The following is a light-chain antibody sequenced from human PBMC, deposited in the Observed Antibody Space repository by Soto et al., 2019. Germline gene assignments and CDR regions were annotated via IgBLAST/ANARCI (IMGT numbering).Light chain of an antibody. J-gene: IGLJ2*01. CDR3: CSFAGTYV. V-gene: IGLV2-11*01. Sequence: QSALTQPRSVSGSPGQLVTISCTGTSSDVGGYNYVSWYQQHPGKAPKLMIYHVTKRPSGVPDRFSGSKSGTTASLTISGLQAEDEADYYCCSFAGTYVFGGGTKLTVL. CDR1: SSDVGGYNY. CDR2: HVT.